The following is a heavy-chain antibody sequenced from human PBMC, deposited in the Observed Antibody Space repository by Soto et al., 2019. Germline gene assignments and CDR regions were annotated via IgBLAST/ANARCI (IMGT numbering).Heavy chain of an antibody. CDR2: LWHDGKNY. J-gene: IGHJ4*02. CDR1: GFTFGNFG. CDR3: VRDPGRDGPMDY. D-gene: IGHD1-26*01. V-gene: IGHV3-33*01. Sequence: QVQIVESGGGVVQPGRSLRLSCAASGFTFGNFGRHWVRQAPGKGLEGGAALWHDGKNYDYADLAKGRFTISRDNSKNTLYLQMDSLRAEDTAVYYCVRDPGRDGPMDYWGQGTLVTVSS.